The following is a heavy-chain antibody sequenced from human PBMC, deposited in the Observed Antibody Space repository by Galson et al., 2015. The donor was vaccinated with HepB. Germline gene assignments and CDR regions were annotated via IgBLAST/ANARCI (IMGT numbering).Heavy chain of an antibody. Sequence: ETLSLTCTVSGGSISSYYWSWIRQPPGKGPEWIGYIYYSGSTNYNPSLKSRVTISVDTSKNQFSLKLSSVTAADTAVYYCASPARRLDYAFDIWGQGTMVTVSS. J-gene: IGHJ3*02. V-gene: IGHV4-59*08. CDR3: ASPARRLDYAFDI. CDR1: GGSISSYY. D-gene: IGHD3/OR15-3a*01. CDR2: IYYSGST.